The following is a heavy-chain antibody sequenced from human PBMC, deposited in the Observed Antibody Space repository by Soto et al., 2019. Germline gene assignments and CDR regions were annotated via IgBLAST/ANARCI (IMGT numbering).Heavy chain of an antibody. Sequence: GGSLRLSCAASGFTLSSYAMSWVRQAPGKGLEWVSAISGSGGSTYYADSVKGRFTISRDNSKNTLYLQMNSLRAEDTAVSYCAKEFRLGQWLLFDYYYYGMDVWGQGTTVTVSS. CDR3: AKEFRLGQWLLFDYYYYGMDV. CDR1: GFTLSSYA. J-gene: IGHJ6*02. V-gene: IGHV3-23*01. D-gene: IGHD6-19*01. CDR2: ISGSGGST.